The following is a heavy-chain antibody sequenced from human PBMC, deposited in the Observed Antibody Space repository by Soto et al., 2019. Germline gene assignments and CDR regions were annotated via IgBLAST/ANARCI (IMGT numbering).Heavy chain of an antibody. D-gene: IGHD6-19*01. CDR1: GGSISSYY. J-gene: IGHJ5*02. CDR2: IYYSGST. V-gene: IGHV4-59*01. Sequence: PSETLSLTCTVSGGSISSYYWSWIRQPPGKGLEWIGYIYYSGSTNYNPSLKSRVTISVDTSKNQFSLELSSVTAADTAVYYCARVIAVAGSWALDWHHFNWFDPWGQGTLVTVSS. CDR3: ARVIAVAGSWALDWHHFNWFDP.